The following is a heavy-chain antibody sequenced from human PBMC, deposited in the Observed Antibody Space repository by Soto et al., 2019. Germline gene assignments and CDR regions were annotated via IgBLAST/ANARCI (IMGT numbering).Heavy chain of an antibody. CDR3: ARDDPYYYGSGSYPY. CDR2: IIPILGIA. Sequence: QVQLVQSGAEVKKPGSSVKVSCKASGGTFSSYTISWVRQAPGQVLEWMGRIIPILGIANYAQKFQGRVTINADKSTSTAYMELSSLRSEDTAVYYCARDDPYYYGSGSYPYWGQGTLVSVSS. J-gene: IGHJ4*02. CDR1: GGTFSSYT. V-gene: IGHV1-69*08. D-gene: IGHD3-10*01.